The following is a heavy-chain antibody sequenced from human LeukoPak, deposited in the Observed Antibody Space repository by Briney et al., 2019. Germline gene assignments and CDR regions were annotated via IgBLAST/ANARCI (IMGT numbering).Heavy chain of an antibody. V-gene: IGHV3-21*01. J-gene: IGHJ4*02. CDR2: ISSSSSYI. D-gene: IGHD2-21*02. Sequence: GGSLRLSCAASGFTFSSYSMNWVRQAPGKGLEWVSSISSSSSYIYYADSVKGRFTISRDNAKNSLYLQMNSLRAEDTAVYYFGRVGLENWGGDCYGAPLGYWGQGTLVTVSS. CDR1: GFTFSSYS. CDR3: GRVGLENWGGDCYGAPLGY.